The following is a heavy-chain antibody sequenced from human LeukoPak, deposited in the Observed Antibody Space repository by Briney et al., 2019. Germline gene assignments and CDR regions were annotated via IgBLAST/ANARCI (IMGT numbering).Heavy chain of an antibody. CDR3: AKSLYGSGSYYNWFDP. CDR2: IYTSGST. CDR1: GDSISSFH. J-gene: IGHJ5*02. V-gene: IGHV4-4*07. D-gene: IGHD3-10*01. Sequence: PSETLSLTCTVSGDSISSFHWSWIRQPAGKGLEWIGRIYTSGSTNYNPSLKSRVTMSVDTSKNQFSLKLSSVTAADTAVYYCAKSLYGSGSYYNWFDPWGQGTLVTVSS.